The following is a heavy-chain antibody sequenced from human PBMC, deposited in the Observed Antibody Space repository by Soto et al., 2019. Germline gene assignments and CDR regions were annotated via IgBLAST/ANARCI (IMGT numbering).Heavy chain of an antibody. CDR3: AKDAISMVRGVNNWFDP. CDR1: GFTFSSYA. D-gene: IGHD3-10*01. Sequence: LRLSCAASGFTFSSYAMTWVRQAPGKGLEWVSGISGGGGVSTYYADSVKGRFTISRDNSMNTLYLQMNRLRAEDTAVYYCAKDAISMVRGVNNWFDPWGQGTLVTVSS. V-gene: IGHV3-23*01. CDR2: ISGGGGVST. J-gene: IGHJ5*02.